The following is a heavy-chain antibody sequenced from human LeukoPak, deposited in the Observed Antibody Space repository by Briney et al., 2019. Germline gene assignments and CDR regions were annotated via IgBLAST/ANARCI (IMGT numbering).Heavy chain of an antibody. V-gene: IGHV5-51*01. CDR3: ASSTYGDYYMDV. CDR2: IYPGDSDT. Sequence: KGGASLKISCKCSGYSFTSYWIGWVRQLPGKALEWMGIIYPGDSDTRYSPSFQGQVTISADKSISTAYLQWSSLKASDTAMYYCASSTYGDYYMDVWGKGTTVTVSS. J-gene: IGHJ6*03. D-gene: IGHD4-17*01. CDR1: GYSFTSYW.